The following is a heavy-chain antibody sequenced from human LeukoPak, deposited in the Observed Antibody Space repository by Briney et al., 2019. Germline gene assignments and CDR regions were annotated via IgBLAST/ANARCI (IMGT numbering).Heavy chain of an antibody. D-gene: IGHD3-10*01. CDR1: GGSISSYY. J-gene: IGHJ4*02. CDR2: IYYSGST. V-gene: IGHV4-59*08. CDR3: ARHTRYYGSGSSYYFDY. Sequence: SETLSLTCTVSGGSISSYYRSWIRQPPGKGLEWIGYIYYSGSTNYNPSLKSRVTISVDTSKNQFSLKLSSVTAADTAVYYCARHTRYYGSGSSYYFDYWGQGTLVTVSS.